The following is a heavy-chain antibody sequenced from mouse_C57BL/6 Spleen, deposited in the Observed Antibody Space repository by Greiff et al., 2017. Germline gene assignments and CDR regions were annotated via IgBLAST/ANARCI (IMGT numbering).Heavy chain of an antibody. CDR3: ARRDYDEGGY. CDR1: GYTFTSYW. D-gene: IGHD2-4*01. J-gene: IGHJ2*01. CDR2: IYPGSGST. Sequence: QVHVKQPGAELVKPGASVKMSCKASGYTFTSYWITWVKQRPGQGLEWIGDIYPGSGSTNYNEKFKSKATLTVDTSSSTAYMQRSSLTSEDSAVYYCARRDYDEGGYWGQGTTLTVSS. V-gene: IGHV1-55*01.